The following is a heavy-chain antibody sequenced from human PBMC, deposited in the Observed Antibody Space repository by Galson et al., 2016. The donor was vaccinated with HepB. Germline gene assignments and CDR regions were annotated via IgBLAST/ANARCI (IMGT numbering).Heavy chain of an antibody. CDR1: GDSISSYNC. V-gene: IGHV4-4*02. CDR3: AREKTEDIVEVPAAHYGLDV. J-gene: IGHJ6*02. Sequence: LSLTCAVSGDSISSYNCWTWVRQPPGKGLDWIGEIDHSGSTNYNPSLRSRVTISVDKSKNHFSLKMRSVTAADTAVYYCAREKTEDIVEVPAAHYGLDVWGQGTTVTVS. D-gene: IGHD2-2*01. CDR2: IDHSGST.